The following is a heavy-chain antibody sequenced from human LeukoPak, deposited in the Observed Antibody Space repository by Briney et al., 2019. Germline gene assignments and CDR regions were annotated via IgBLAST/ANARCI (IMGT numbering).Heavy chain of an antibody. CDR1: GFTFSSYG. Sequence: PGGSLRLSCAASGFTFSSYGMHWARQAPGKGLEWVAVISYDGSNKYYADSVKGRFTISRDNSKNTLYLQMNSLRAEDTAVYYCAKLDTAMDNFDYWGQGTLVTVSS. J-gene: IGHJ4*02. V-gene: IGHV3-30*18. CDR2: ISYDGSNK. CDR3: AKLDTAMDNFDY. D-gene: IGHD5-18*01.